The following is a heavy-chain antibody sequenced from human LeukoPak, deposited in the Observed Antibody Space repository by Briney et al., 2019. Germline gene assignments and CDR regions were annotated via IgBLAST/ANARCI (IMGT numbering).Heavy chain of an antibody. D-gene: IGHD3-22*01. J-gene: IGHJ4*02. Sequence: GASVKVSCKASGDTFSSYAISWVRQAPGQGREWMGRIIPILGIANYAQEFQGRVTITADKSTSTAYMELSSLRSEDTAVYYCARESGYDSSGYDWDYRGQGTLVTVSS. CDR1: GDTFSSYA. CDR3: ARESGYDSSGYDWDY. CDR2: IIPILGIA. V-gene: IGHV1-69*04.